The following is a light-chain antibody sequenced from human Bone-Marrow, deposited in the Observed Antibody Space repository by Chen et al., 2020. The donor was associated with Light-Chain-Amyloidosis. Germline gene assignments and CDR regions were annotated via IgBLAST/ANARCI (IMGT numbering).Light chain of an antibody. V-gene: IGLV2-14*01. J-gene: IGLJ3*02. CDR2: DVR. CDR3: SSYTSSSTWV. Sequence: QSALTQPAPVSGSPGQSNTISRTGTGSDVGDYNYVSWYQQHPGKAPNLMIYDVRYRLSGVSNRFSGSKSGNTASLTISGLQAEDEADYYCSSYTSSSTWVFGGGTKLTVL. CDR1: GSDVGDYNY.